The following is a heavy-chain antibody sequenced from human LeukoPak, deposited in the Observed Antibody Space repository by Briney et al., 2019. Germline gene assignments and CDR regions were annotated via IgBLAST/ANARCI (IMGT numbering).Heavy chain of an antibody. Sequence: SETLSLTCTVSGGSISSYYWSWIRQPPGKGLEWIGYIYYSGSTNYNPSLKSRVTISVDTSKNQFSLKLSSVTAADTAVYYCVLIAHSSGWYPPDYWGQGTLVTVSS. CDR2: IYYSGST. CDR1: GGSISSYY. CDR3: VLIAHSSGWYPPDY. D-gene: IGHD6-19*01. J-gene: IGHJ4*02. V-gene: IGHV4-59*08.